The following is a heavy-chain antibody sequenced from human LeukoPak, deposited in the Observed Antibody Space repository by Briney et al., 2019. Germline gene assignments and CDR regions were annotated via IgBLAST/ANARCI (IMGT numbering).Heavy chain of an antibody. D-gene: IGHD2-2*02. V-gene: IGHV3-7*01. Sequence: GGSLRLSCAASGFTFSSYWMSWVRQAPGKGLEWVANIKQDGSERYYVDSVKGRFTISRDNAKNSLYLQMNSLRAEDTAVYYCARVRIVVVPAAITGASDIWGQGTMVTVSS. CDR3: ARVRIVVVPAAITGASDI. CDR1: GFTFSSYW. CDR2: IKQDGSER. J-gene: IGHJ3*02.